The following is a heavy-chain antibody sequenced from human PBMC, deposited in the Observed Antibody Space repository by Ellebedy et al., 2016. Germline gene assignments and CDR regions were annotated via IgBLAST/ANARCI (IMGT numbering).Heavy chain of an antibody. D-gene: IGHD4-23*01. V-gene: IGHV4-34*01. CDR3: ARADYAGTSVAFDI. CDR2: INHSGSS. Sequence: GSLRLSCAVYGGSFSGYYWSWIRQPPGKGLEWIGEINHSGSSNYNPSLKSRVTISVDTSKNQFSLKLSSVTAADTAVYYCARADYAGTSVAFDIWGQGTMVTVSS. J-gene: IGHJ3*02. CDR1: GGSFSGYY.